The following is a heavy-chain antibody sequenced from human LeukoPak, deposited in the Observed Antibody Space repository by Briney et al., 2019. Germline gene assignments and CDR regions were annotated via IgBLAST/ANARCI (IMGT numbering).Heavy chain of an antibody. CDR2: IKQDGSEK. CDR3: ARANCRSTNCCYPS. J-gene: IGHJ5*02. D-gene: IGHD2-2*01. CDR1: GFTFSIYW. V-gene: IGHV3-7*01. Sequence: GGSLRLSCAASGFTFSIYWMSWVRQAPGKGLEWVANIKQDGSEKYYVDCVRGRFTISRDNAQNSLYLQMNILRPQDTAVYYCARANCRSTNCCYPSWGQGTLVTVSS.